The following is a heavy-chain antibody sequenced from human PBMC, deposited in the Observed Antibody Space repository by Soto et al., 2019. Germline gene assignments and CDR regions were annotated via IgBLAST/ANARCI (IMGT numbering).Heavy chain of an antibody. CDR3: ATEGMIFGVAHENLIDY. J-gene: IGHJ4*02. CDR1: GYTLTELS. Sequence: ASVKVSCKVSGYTLTELSMHWVRQAPGKGLEWMGGFDPEDGETIYAQKFQGRVTMTEDTSTDTAYMELSSLRSEDTAVYYCATEGMIFGVAHENLIDYWGQGTLVTVSA. D-gene: IGHD3-3*01. V-gene: IGHV1-24*01. CDR2: FDPEDGET.